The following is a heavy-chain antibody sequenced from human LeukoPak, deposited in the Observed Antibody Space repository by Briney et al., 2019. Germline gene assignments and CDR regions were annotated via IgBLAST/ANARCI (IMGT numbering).Heavy chain of an antibody. CDR1: GYTFTGYY. Sequence: GASVKVSCKASGYTFTGYYMHWVRQAPGQGLEWMGWINPNSSGTNYAQKFQGWVTMTRDTSISTAYTELSRLRSDDTAVYYCARGALLRYFDWLLEGGPNWFDPWGQGTLVTVSS. V-gene: IGHV1-2*04. J-gene: IGHJ5*02. CDR2: INPNSSGT. D-gene: IGHD3-9*01. CDR3: ARGALLRYFDWLLEGGPNWFDP.